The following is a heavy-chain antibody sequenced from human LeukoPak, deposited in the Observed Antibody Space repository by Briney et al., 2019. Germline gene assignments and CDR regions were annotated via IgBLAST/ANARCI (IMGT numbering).Heavy chain of an antibody. J-gene: IGHJ4*02. CDR3: ATLLRDFWSGYRFFDC. D-gene: IGHD3-3*01. Sequence: KASQTLSLTCSVSGGSISSRAYYWSWIRQPPGKGLEWIGEINHSGSTNYNPSLKSRVTISVDTSKNQLSLKLSSVTAADTAVYYCATLLRDFWSGYRFFDCWGQGTLVTVSS. CDR2: INHSGST. V-gene: IGHV4-34*01. CDR1: GGSISSRAYY.